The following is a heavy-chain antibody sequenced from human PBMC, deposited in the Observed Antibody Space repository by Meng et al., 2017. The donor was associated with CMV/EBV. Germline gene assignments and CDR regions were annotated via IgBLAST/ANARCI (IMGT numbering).Heavy chain of an antibody. Sequence: GESLKISCAASGFTFDDYTMHWVRHAPGRGLEWVSLISWDGGSTYYADSVKGRFTISRDNSKNSLYLQMNSLRTEDTALYYCAKARGTSLISAFDIWGQGTMVTVSS. CDR1: GFTFDDYT. CDR3: AKARGTSLISAFDI. CDR2: ISWDGGST. V-gene: IGHV3-43*01. J-gene: IGHJ3*02. D-gene: IGHD1-26*01.